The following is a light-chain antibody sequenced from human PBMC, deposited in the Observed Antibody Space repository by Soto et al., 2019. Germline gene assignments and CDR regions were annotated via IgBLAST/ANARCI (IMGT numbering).Light chain of an antibody. CDR3: TSYTTRTALV. J-gene: IGLJ3*02. CDR1: SSDIGSYNR. V-gene: IGLV2-18*02. CDR2: EVT. Sequence: QSALTQPPSVSGSPGQSVTISCIGTSSDIGSYNRVSWYQQSPGTAPKLIIYEVTNRPSGVAGRFSGSKSGNTASLTISGLQAEDEADYYCTSYTTRTALVFGGGTQLTV.